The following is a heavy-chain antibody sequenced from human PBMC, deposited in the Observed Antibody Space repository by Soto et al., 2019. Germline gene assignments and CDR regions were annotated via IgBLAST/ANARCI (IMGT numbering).Heavy chain of an antibody. D-gene: IGHD3-10*01. V-gene: IGHV1-18*01. CDR3: ARDQRWFGELNGMDV. Sequence: ASVKVSCKASGYTFTSYGISWGRQAPGQGLEWMGWISAYNGNTNYAQKLQGRVTMTTDTSTSTAYMELRSLRSDDTTVYYCARDQRWFGELNGMDVWGQGTTVTVSS. CDR2: ISAYNGNT. CDR1: GYTFTSYG. J-gene: IGHJ6*02.